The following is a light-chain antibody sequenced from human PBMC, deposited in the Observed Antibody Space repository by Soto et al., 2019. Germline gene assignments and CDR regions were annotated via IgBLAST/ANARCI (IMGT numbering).Light chain of an antibody. CDR3: GYYGDRLSGSGV. V-gene: IGLV1-40*01. CDR2: GHN. Sequence: SVLTQPPSVSGAPGQRVTISCTGNASNIGAGYEVHWYQQPPGKAPKLLISGHNIRPSGVPDRFFGSKSGTSASLAINGLQGEDEVYYCCGYYGDRLSGSGVFGGGT. CDR1: ASNIGAGYE. J-gene: IGLJ3*02.